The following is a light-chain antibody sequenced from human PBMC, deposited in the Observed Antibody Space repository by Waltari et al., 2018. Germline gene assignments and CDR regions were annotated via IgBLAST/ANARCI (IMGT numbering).Light chain of an antibody. J-gene: IGKJ2*01. CDR3: QQRSNWPPYT. CDR2: DAS. V-gene: IGKV3-11*01. CDR1: QSVSSY. Sequence: EIVLTQSPATLSSSPGERATISCRASQSVSSYLAWYQQKPGQAPRLLIYDASNRATGIPARFSGSGSGTDSTLTISSLEPEDFAVYYCQQRSNWPPYTFGQGTKLEIK.